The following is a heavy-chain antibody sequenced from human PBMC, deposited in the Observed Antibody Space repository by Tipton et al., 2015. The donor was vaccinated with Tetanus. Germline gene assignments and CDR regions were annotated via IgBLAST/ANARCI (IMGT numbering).Heavy chain of an antibody. CDR3: ARSTSVGSSLPLTPLFDF. CDR2: TYNSGAT. Sequence: TLSLTCSVSGGSISSTSYYWAWIRQPPGKGLEWIGTTYNSGATYYNPSLKGRVTISGDTSKNLFSLTSVTASDTAVYYCARSTSVGSSLPLTPLFDFWGQGTLVTVSS. CDR1: GGSISSTSYY. D-gene: IGHD1-14*01. V-gene: IGHV4-39*02. J-gene: IGHJ5*01.